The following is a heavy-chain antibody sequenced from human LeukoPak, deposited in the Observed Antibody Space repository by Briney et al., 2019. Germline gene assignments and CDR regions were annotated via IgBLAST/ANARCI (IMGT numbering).Heavy chain of an antibody. D-gene: IGHD2/OR15-2a*01. V-gene: IGHV3-30*02. CDR1: GVSFSGYG. CDR2: IRYDGSNK. J-gene: IGHJ4*02. CDR3: AKLPTFAHYDY. Sequence: GGSLRLSCAASGVSFSGYGMRWVRQAPGKGLEWVAFIRYDGSNKYYADSVNSRFTITRDNSKNTLYLQMNSLRAEDTAVYYCAKLPTFAHYDYWGQGTLVTVSS.